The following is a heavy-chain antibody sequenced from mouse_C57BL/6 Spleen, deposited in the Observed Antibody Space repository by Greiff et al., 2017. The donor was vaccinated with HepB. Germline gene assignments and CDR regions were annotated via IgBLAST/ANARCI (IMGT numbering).Heavy chain of an antibody. D-gene: IGHD1-1*01. Sequence: QVQLQQPGAELVKPGASVKLSCKASGYTFTSYWMHWVKQRPGQGLEWIGMIHPNSGSTNYNEKFKSKATLTVDKSSSTAYMQLSSLTSEDSAVYYCSRYEDTTVVNWYFDVWGTGTTVTVSS. CDR2: IHPNSGST. J-gene: IGHJ1*03. CDR1: GYTFTSYW. V-gene: IGHV1-64*01. CDR3: SRYEDTTVVNWYFDV.